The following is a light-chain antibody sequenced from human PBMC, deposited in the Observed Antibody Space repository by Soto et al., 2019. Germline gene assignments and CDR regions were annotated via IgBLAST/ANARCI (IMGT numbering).Light chain of an antibody. CDR1: QSISSN. CDR3: QQYFNQYT. Sequence: EIVMTQSPDTLSVSPGERATLSCRASQSISSNLAWYLQKVGQAPRLLIYGASTRAPGISARFSGSGSGTEFTLTISSLQSEDFAVYYCQQYFNQYTFGQGTRLEMK. V-gene: IGKV3-15*01. CDR2: GAS. J-gene: IGKJ2*01.